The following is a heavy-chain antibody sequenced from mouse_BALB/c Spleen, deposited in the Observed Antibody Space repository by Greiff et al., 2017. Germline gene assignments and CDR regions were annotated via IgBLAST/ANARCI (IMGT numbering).Heavy chain of an antibody. CDR2: IDPANGNT. CDR3: ASDYGSSYGAMDY. Sequence: VQLQQSGAELVKPGASVKLSCTASGFNIKDTYMHWVKQRPEQGLEWIGRIDPANGNTKYDPKFQGKATITADTSSNTAYLELSRLTIEDTAVYYCASDYGSSYGAMDYWGQGTSVTVSS. CDR1: GFNIKDTY. V-gene: IGHV14-3*02. J-gene: IGHJ4*01. D-gene: IGHD1-1*01.